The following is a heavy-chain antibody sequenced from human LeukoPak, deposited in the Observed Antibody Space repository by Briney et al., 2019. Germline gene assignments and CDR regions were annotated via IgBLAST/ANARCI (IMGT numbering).Heavy chain of an antibody. V-gene: IGHV3-74*01. CDR3: ARDLGRMRSSWYSVYYYGMDV. J-gene: IGHJ6*02. D-gene: IGHD6-13*01. Sequence: GGSLRLSCAASGFTFSSYAMNWVRQAPGKGLEWVSRINSDGSSTSYADSVKGRFTISRDNAKNTLYLQMNSLRAEDTAVYYCARDLGRMRSSWYSVYYYGMDVWGQGTTVTVSS. CDR2: INSDGSST. CDR1: GFTFSSYA.